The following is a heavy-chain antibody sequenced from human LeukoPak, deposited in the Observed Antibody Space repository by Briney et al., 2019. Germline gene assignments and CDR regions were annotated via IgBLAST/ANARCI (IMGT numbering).Heavy chain of an antibody. Sequence: ASVKVSCTASGYTFTSYGISWVRQAPGQGLEWMGWISAYNGNTNYAQKLQGRVTMTTDTSTSTACMELRSLRSDDTAVYYCARVGIQLWLGPTIDYWGQGTLVTVSS. CDR3: ARVGIQLWLGPTIDY. CDR1: GYTFTSYG. D-gene: IGHD5-18*01. CDR2: ISAYNGNT. J-gene: IGHJ4*02. V-gene: IGHV1-18*04.